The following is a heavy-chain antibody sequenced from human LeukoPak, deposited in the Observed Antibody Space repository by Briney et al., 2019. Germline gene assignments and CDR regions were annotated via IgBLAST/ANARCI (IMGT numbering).Heavy chain of an antibody. J-gene: IGHJ4*02. CDR1: GLTVSGIY. D-gene: IGHD3-22*01. V-gene: IGHV3-53*01. CDR3: ARGIGGGGGYYSNSDD. CDR2: IFAGGST. Sequence: GGSLRLSCATSGLTVSGIYMSWVRQAPGKGPEWVSVIFAGGSTYYTDSVKGRFSISRDDTWSTVYLQMNSLRVEDTAVYYCARGIGGGGGYYSNSDDWGQGTLVTVSS.